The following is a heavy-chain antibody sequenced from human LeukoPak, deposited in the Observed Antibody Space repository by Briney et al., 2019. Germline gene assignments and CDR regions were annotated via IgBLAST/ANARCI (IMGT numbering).Heavy chain of an antibody. Sequence: GGSLRLSCAASGFTFSSYSMNWVRQAPGKGLEWVSSISSSSSYIYYADSVKGRFTISRDNAKNSLYLQMNSLRAEDTAVYYCARDEMSSGWYGVSGGDYWGQGTLVTVSS. CDR1: GFTFSSYS. J-gene: IGHJ4*02. CDR3: ARDEMSSGWYGVSGGDY. V-gene: IGHV3-21*01. D-gene: IGHD6-19*01. CDR2: ISSSSSYI.